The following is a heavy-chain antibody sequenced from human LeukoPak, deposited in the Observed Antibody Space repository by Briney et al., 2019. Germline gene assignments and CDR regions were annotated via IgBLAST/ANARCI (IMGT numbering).Heavy chain of an antibody. D-gene: IGHD3-16*01. CDR2: ISWNSGSI. J-gene: IGHJ4*02. V-gene: IGHV3-9*03. Sequence: PGRSLRLSCAASGFTFDDYAMHWVRQAPGKGLEWVSGISWNSGSIGYADSVKGRFTISRDNAKNSLYLQMNSLRAEDMALDYCAKGGDPEYEYVWGSPFDYWGQGTLVTVSS. CDR3: AKGGDPEYEYVWGSPFDY. CDR1: GFTFDDYA.